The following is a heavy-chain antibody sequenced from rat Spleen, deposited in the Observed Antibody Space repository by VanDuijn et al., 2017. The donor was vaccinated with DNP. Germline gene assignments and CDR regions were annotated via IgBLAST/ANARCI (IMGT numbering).Heavy chain of an antibody. Sequence: QVQLEESGPGLMQPSETLSLTCTVSGFSLTSNGVGWVRQPLGKGLVWMGTIWAGGSTNYNSAVQSRLSISRDTSRSQVFLKLNSLQTEDTAIYFCTRTDITTWGYYFDYWGHGVMVTVSS. J-gene: IGHJ2*01. CDR3: TRTDITTWGYYFDY. D-gene: IGHD1-4*01. V-gene: IGHV2-72*01. CDR2: IWAGGST. CDR1: GFSLTSNG.